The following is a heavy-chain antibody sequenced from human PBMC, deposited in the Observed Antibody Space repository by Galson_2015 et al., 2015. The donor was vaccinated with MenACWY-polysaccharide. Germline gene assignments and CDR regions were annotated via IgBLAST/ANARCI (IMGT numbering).Heavy chain of an antibody. CDR3: ASRGVVTPYSLDY. V-gene: IGHV3-48*01. J-gene: IGHJ4*02. CDR2: ITPTGDPK. Sequence: SLRLSCAASGFSFSSYSMTWVRQAPGKGLGWLSYITPTGDPKMYADSVKGRFTISRDNAKNSLYLQMNNLRAEDTAVYYCASRGVVTPYSLDYWGQGTLVSVSS. CDR1: GFSFSSYS. D-gene: IGHD2-15*01.